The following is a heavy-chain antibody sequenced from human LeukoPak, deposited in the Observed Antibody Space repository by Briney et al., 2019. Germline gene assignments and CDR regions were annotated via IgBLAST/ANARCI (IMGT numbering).Heavy chain of an antibody. V-gene: IGHV4-34*01. CDR2: INHSGST. J-gene: IGHJ4*02. Sequence: PSETLSLTCAVYGGSFSGYYWSWIRQPPGKGLEWIGEINHSGSTNYNPSLKSRVTISVDTSKSQFSLKLSSVTAADTAVYYCARGKAGDCSSTSCPKGYFDYWGQGTLVTVSS. CDR1: GGSFSGYY. D-gene: IGHD2-2*01. CDR3: ARGKAGDCSSTSCPKGYFDY.